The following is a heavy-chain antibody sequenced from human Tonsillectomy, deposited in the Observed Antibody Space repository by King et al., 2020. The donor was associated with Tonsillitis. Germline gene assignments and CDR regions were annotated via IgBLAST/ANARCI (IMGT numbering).Heavy chain of an antibody. CDR2: INPNSGGT. Sequence: VQLVESGAEVKKPGASVKVSCKASGYTFTGYYMHWVRQAPGQGLGWMGWINPNSGGTNYAQKFQGRVTMTRDTSISTAYMELSRLRSDDTAVYYCARDWMYSSSWFGDNWFDPWGQGTLVTVSS. J-gene: IGHJ5*02. V-gene: IGHV1-2*02. CDR1: GYTFTGYY. D-gene: IGHD6-13*01. CDR3: ARDWMYSSSWFGDNWFDP.